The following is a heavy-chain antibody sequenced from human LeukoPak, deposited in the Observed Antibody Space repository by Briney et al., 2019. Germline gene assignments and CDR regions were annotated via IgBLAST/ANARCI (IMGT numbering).Heavy chain of an antibody. CDR2: IYYSGST. CDR3: VRDCSGGSCYYN. D-gene: IGHD2-15*01. Sequence: PSETLSLTCTVSGGPISSYNWGWIRQSPGKGLEWIGNIYYSGSTKYNPSLKSRVTISVDTSKNQFSLKLSSVTAADTAVYYCVRDCSGGSCYYNWGQGTLVTVSS. J-gene: IGHJ4*02. CDR1: GGPISSYN. V-gene: IGHV4-59*01.